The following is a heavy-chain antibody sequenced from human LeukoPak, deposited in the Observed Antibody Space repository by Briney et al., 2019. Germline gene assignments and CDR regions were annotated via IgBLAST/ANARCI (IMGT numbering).Heavy chain of an antibody. CDR3: AGDLGVGGSGSYYHY. CDR2: ISAYNGNT. D-gene: IGHD3-10*01. CDR1: GYTFTSYG. V-gene: IGHV1-18*01. J-gene: IGHJ4*02. Sequence: ASVKVSCKASGYTFTSYGISWVRQAPGQGLEWMGWISAYNGNTNYAQKLQGRVTMTTDTSTSTAYMELRSLRSDDTAVYYCAGDLGVGGSGSYYHYWGQGTLVTVSS.